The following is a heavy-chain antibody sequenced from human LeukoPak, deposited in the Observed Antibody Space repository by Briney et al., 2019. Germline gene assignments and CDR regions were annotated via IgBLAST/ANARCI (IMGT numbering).Heavy chain of an antibody. D-gene: IGHD3-9*01. Sequence: ASVKVSCKASGHTLTGYYMHWVRQAPGQGLEWMGWINPNNGGTSYAEKFQGRVSMTRDTSISTAYMELGRLRFDDTAVYYCARGGPLTPTGYYYIYWGQGTLVTVSS. J-gene: IGHJ4*02. V-gene: IGHV1-2*02. CDR1: GHTLTGYY. CDR3: ARGGPLTPTGYYYIY. CDR2: INPNNGGT.